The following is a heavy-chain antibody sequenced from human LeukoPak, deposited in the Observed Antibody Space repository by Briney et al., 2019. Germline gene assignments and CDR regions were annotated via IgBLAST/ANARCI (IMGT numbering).Heavy chain of an antibody. V-gene: IGHV3-13*01. D-gene: IGHD6-19*01. Sequence: GGSLRLSCAASGFTFSRYEMHWVRQATGKGLEWVAAIGTAGDTYYPGSVKGRFTISRENAKNSLYLQMNSLRVGDTAVYYCARATGSGWQNNWFDPWGQGTLVAVSS. CDR3: ARATGSGWQNNWFDP. CDR1: GFTFSRYE. CDR2: IGTAGDT. J-gene: IGHJ5*02.